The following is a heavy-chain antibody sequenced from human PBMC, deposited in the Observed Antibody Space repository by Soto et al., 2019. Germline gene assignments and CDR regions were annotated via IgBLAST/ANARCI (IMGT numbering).Heavy chain of an antibody. CDR1: GFTFRSYV. Sequence: QVQLVESGGGVVQPGTSLRVSCVGSGFTFRSYVIHWVRQAPGKGLEWVALTLYDGSDKYYGDSVRGRFTISRDNSRNTVDLQMDSLRLEDTAVYYCARWGTTGGLDVWGQGTLVSVSS. J-gene: IGHJ1*01. CDR2: TLYDGSDK. CDR3: ARWGTTGGLDV. V-gene: IGHV3-30*19. D-gene: IGHD3-16*01.